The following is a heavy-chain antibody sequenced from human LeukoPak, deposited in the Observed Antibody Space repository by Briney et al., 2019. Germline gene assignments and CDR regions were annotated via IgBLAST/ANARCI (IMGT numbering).Heavy chain of an antibody. D-gene: IGHD3-22*01. CDR3: ARDGTYYYDSSGYSDH. J-gene: IGHJ5*02. CDR2: INPNSGGT. Sequence: ASVKVSCKASGYTFTGYYMHWVRQAPGQGLEWMGWINPNSGGTNCAQKFQGRVTMTRDTSISTAYMELSRLRSDDTAVYYCARDGTYYYDSSGYSDHWGQGTLVTVSS. CDR1: GYTFTGYY. V-gene: IGHV1-2*02.